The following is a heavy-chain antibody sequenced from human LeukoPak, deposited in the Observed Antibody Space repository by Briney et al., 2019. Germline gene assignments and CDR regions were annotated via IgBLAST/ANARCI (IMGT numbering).Heavy chain of an antibody. CDR1: GYTFTGYY. J-gene: IGHJ4*02. CDR2: INPNSGDT. V-gene: IGHV1-2*02. Sequence: ASVKVSCKVFGYTFTGYYMHWVRQAPGQGLEWMGWINPNSGDTNYAQKFQGRVTMTRDTSISTAYLDLSSLKSDDTAVYYCARDWFLDYWGQGTLVTVSS. D-gene: IGHD3-9*01. CDR3: ARDWFLDY.